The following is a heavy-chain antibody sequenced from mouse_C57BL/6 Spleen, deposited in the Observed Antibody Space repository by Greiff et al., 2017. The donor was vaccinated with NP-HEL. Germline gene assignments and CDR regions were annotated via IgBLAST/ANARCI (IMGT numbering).Heavy chain of an antibody. Sequence: QVQLQQSGAELVKPGASVKLSCKASGYTFTSYWMHWVKQRPGQGLEWIGMIHPNSGSTNYNEKFKSKATLTVDKSSSTAYMQLSSLTSEDSAVYYCARSVYYGSDYWGQGTTLTVSS. CDR2: IHPNSGST. CDR3: ARSVYYGSDY. J-gene: IGHJ2*01. V-gene: IGHV1-64*01. CDR1: GYTFTSYW. D-gene: IGHD2-2*01.